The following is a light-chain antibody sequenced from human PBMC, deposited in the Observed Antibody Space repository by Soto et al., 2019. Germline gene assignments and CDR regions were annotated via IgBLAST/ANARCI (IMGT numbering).Light chain of an antibody. Sequence: DIQMTQSPSSLSASVGDRVTITCRASESISRHLNWYQQKPGKAPKLLIYAASSLQNEVPSRFSGSGSGTDFTLTISNLQPEDFATYYCQQSYSTLSITFGQGKRLEIK. CDR2: AAS. CDR3: QQSYSTLSIT. V-gene: IGKV1-39*01. CDR1: ESISRH. J-gene: IGKJ5*01.